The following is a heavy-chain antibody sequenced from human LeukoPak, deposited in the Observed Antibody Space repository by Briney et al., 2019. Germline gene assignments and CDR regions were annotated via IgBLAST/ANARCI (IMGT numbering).Heavy chain of an antibody. D-gene: IGHD2-15*01. CDR2: ISAYNGNT. Sequence: ASVKVSCKASGGTFSSYAISWVRQAPGQGLEWMGWISAYNGNTNYAQKLQGRVTMTRDTSTSTAYMELQSLTSDDTAVYYCARADIIVVAGATPVGSGFEYWGQGALITVS. CDR3: ARADIIVVAGATPVGSGFEY. CDR1: GGTFSSYA. J-gene: IGHJ4*02. V-gene: IGHV1-18*01.